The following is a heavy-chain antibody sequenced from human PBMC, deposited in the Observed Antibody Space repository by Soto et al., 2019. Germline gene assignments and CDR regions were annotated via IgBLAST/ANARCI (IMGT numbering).Heavy chain of an antibody. CDR3: AKDRYYDSSAYYY. V-gene: IGHV3-23*01. CDR2: ISGSGGAT. D-gene: IGHD3-22*01. J-gene: IGHJ4*02. CDR1: GFTFSSAA. Sequence: GPLRIACIASGFTFSSAAMSGVRQAPGKGLEWASGISGSGGATYYADSVKGRFTISRDTSKNTLYLQMNSLRAEDKAIYYCAKDRYYDSSAYYYWGQGTLVTVYS.